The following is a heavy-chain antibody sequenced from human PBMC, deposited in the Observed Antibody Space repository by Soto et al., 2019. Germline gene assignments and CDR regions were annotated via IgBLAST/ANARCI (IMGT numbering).Heavy chain of an antibody. Sequence: QVHLVESGGGVVQPGRSLRLSCEASGFTFGSYGMFWIRQAPGKGLEWVAVIWFDGSYKYYADSVKGRFTISRDNSYNTVYLQMSSLRAEDSAVYYCARGLELEDYFYGMDAWGQGTTVTVSS. CDR2: IWFDGSYK. CDR3: ARGLELEDYFYGMDA. J-gene: IGHJ6*01. CDR1: GFTFGSYG. V-gene: IGHV3-33*01. D-gene: IGHD3-3*01.